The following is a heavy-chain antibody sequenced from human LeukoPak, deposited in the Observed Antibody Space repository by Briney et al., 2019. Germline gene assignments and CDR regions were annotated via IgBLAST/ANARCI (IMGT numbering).Heavy chain of an antibody. CDR2: INPNSGGT. J-gene: IGHJ4*02. CDR3: ARAQSLTAPAGTFANS. V-gene: IGHV1-2*02. CDR1: GYTFTGYF. Sequence: ASVKVSCKASGYTFTGYFLHCVRRAPGQGFEWMGWINPNSGGTYYTQRFQGRVTMTRDTSISTAYMELSSLGSDDTAVYYCARAQSLTAPAGTFANSWGQGTLVTVSS. D-gene: IGHD6-13*01.